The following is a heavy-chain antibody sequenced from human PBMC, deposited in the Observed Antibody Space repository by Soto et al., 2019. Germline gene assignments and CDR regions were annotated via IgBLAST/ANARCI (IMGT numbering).Heavy chain of an antibody. CDR1: GFTFSSYA. CDR3: AKGSIYSSYPNWFDP. Sequence: PGGSLRLSCAASGFTFSSYAMSWVRQAPGKGLEWVSAISGSGGSTYYADSVKGRFTISRDNSKNTLYLQMNSLRAEDTAVYYCAKGSIYSSYPNWFDPWGQGTLVTVPS. D-gene: IGHD4-4*01. CDR2: ISGSGGST. V-gene: IGHV3-23*01. J-gene: IGHJ5*02.